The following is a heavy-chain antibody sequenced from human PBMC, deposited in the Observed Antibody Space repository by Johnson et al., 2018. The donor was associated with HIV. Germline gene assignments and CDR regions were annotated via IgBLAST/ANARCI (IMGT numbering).Heavy chain of an antibody. CDR1: GFTVSSNY. CDR2: ISGSGGST. D-gene: IGHD2-15*01. CDR3: EGYCSGGACYSGVSAFDV. J-gene: IGHJ3*01. V-gene: IGHV3-53*01. Sequence: VQLVESGGGLIQPGGSLRLSCAASGFTVSSNYMSWVRQAPGKGLEWVSVISGSGGSTYYADSVKGRFTISRDNAKNSLYLQMNSLRAEDTAIYYCEGYCSGGACYSGVSAFDVWGHGTMVTVSS.